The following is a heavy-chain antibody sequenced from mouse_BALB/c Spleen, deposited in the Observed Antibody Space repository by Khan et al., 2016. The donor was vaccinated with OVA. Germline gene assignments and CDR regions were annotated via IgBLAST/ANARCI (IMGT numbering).Heavy chain of an antibody. V-gene: IGHV9-3-1*01. CDR3: TRPPHCSYVLVY. CDR1: GYTFPNYG. Sequence: QVQLKQSGPELKKPGETVKISCKASGYTFPNYGMNWVKQAPGKALKWMGWISTYTGEPTYADDFKGRFAFSLETSASTAYLQIDNLKNEDTATYFCTRPPHCSYVLVYWGQGTSVTVSS. J-gene: IGHJ4*01. CDR2: ISTYTGEP.